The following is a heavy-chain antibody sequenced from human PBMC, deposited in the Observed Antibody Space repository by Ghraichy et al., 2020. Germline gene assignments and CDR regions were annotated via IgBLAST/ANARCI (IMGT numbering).Heavy chain of an antibody. D-gene: IGHD6-19*01. CDR1: GGSFTGFY. J-gene: IGHJ4*02. CDR2: VSHTGST. V-gene: IGHV4-34*01. Sequence: SETLSLTCDVFGGSFTGFYWTWIRQPPGKELEWIGEVSHTGSTIYSPSLSSRVSISLDTSKNQFSLKLISVTAADTAVYYCARVSRGWSYIDYWGQGTLVTVSS. CDR3: ARVSRGWSYIDY.